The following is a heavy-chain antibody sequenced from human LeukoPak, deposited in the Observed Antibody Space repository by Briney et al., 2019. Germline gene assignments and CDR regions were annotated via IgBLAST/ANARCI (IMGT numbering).Heavy chain of an antibody. Sequence: SETLSLTCTVSGGSISSYYWSWIRQPAGKGLEWIGRIYTSGSTNYNPSLKSRVTISVDTSKNQFSLKLSSVTAADTAVYYCARGPPMVRGTLLKYFQHWGQGTLVTVSS. CDR1: GGSISSYY. V-gene: IGHV4-4*07. CDR3: ARGPPMVRGTLLKYFQH. D-gene: IGHD3-10*01. CDR2: IYTSGST. J-gene: IGHJ1*01.